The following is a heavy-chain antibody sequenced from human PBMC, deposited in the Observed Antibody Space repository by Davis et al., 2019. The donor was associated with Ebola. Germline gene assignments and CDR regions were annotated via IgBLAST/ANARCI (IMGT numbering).Heavy chain of an antibody. V-gene: IGHV3-7*01. Sequence: GGSLSLSCPASGFTFSSYWMSWVRQAPGKGLGWVANKKQDGSEKYYWDSVKGRFTISRDNAKNSLYLQMNSLRAEDTAVYYCARDWGIAVAGNYYGMDVWGKGTTVTVSS. CDR2: KKQDGSEK. J-gene: IGHJ6*04. CDR1: GFTFSSYW. CDR3: ARDWGIAVAGNYYGMDV. D-gene: IGHD6-19*01.